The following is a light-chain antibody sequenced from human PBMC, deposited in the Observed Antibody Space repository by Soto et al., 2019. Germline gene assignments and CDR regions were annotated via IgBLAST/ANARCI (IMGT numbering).Light chain of an antibody. CDR3: HQRSNWPPDT. Sequence: EIVLTQSPATLSLSPGERATLSCRASQGVGSYLAWYQHKPGLAPRLLIYDATVRGTGIPARFSGSGSGTDFTLTISSLEAEDFAVYYCHQRSNWPPDTFGQGTKLEIK. J-gene: IGKJ2*01. CDR2: DAT. CDR1: QGVGSY. V-gene: IGKV3-11*01.